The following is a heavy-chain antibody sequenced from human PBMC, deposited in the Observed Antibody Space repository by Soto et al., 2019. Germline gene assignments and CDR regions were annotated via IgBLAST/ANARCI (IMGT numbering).Heavy chain of an antibody. CDR2: INYRGST. V-gene: IGHV4-59*08. CDR1: GGSISSYY. Sequence: QVQLQESGPGLVKPSETLSLTCTVSGGSISSYYWTWIRQPPGKGLEWIGYINYRGSTNYNPSLKSRVTISVDTSKNQFSLKMRSVTAADTAVYYCARQAVRYFDWGDAFDIWGQGTMVTVSS. D-gene: IGHD3-9*01. J-gene: IGHJ3*02. CDR3: ARQAVRYFDWGDAFDI.